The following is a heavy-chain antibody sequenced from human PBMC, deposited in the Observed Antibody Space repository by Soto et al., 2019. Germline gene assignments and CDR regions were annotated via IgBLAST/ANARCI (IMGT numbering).Heavy chain of an antibody. CDR2: ISGSGGST. Sequence: GSLRLSCAASGFTFSSYAMSWVRQAPGKGLEWVSAISGSGGSTCYAGSVKGRFTISRDNSKNTLYLQMNSLRAEDTAVYYCAKAGTHFDWSMHDYWGQGTLVTVSS. D-gene: IGHD3-9*01. J-gene: IGHJ4*02. V-gene: IGHV3-23*01. CDR1: GFTFSSYA. CDR3: AKAGTHFDWSMHDY.